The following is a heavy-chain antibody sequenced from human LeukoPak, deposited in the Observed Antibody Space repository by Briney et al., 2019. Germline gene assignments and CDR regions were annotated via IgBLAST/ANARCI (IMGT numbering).Heavy chain of an antibody. Sequence: GGSLRLSCAASGVTFSGYSMNWVRQAPGKGLEWVSAITATSLHIYYADSVKGRFTISRDNSKNTLYLQMNSLRAEDTAVYYCAKDLGPGTSSYYYGMDVWGQGTTVTVSS. D-gene: IGHD1-1*01. CDR2: ITATSLHI. CDR3: AKDLGPGTSSYYYGMDV. CDR1: GVTFSGYS. J-gene: IGHJ6*02. V-gene: IGHV3-21*01.